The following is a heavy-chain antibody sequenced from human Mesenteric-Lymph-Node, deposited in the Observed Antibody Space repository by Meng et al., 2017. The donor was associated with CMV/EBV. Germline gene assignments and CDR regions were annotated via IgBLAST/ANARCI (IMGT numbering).Heavy chain of an antibody. J-gene: IGHJ4*02. CDR1: GFTFDGYG. D-gene: IGHD3-10*01. Sequence: SGFTFDGYGMSWVRQAPGKGLEWVSGINWNGGSTSYADSVKGRFTISRDNVKNSLYLQMNSLRAEDTALYYCARDRRDGSGSYYSDYWGQGTLVTVSS. CDR3: ARDRRDGSGSYYSDY. V-gene: IGHV3-20*03. CDR2: INWNGGST.